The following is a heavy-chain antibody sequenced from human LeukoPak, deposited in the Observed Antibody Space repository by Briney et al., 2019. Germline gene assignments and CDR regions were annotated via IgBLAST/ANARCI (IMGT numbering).Heavy chain of an antibody. CDR2: ISAYNGNT. J-gene: IGHJ6*03. CDR3: ARTGYYDFWSGYFKYYYYYYMDV. D-gene: IGHD3-3*01. Sequence: ALVKVSCKASGYTFTSYGISWVRQAPGQGLECMGWISAYNGNTNYAQKLQGRVTMTTDTSTSTAYMELRSLRSDDTAVYYCARTGYYDFWSGYFKYYYYYYMDVWGKGTTVTVSS. V-gene: IGHV1-18*01. CDR1: GYTFTSYG.